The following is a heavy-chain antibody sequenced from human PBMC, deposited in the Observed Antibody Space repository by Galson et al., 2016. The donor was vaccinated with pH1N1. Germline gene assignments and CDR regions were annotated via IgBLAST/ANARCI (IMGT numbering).Heavy chain of an antibody. CDR1: GFTFSSYS. Sequence: SLRLSCAASGFTFSSYSMYWVRQAPGKGLEWVSYISTGTSKYYEDSVKGRFTISRDSAKNSLYLQMNSLRAEDTAVYYCARDRDSGSPWKLGVVLYWGQGILVSVSS. D-gene: IGHD1-26*01. J-gene: IGHJ4*02. CDR2: ISTGTSK. V-gene: IGHV3-48*01. CDR3: ARDRDSGSPWKLGVVLY.